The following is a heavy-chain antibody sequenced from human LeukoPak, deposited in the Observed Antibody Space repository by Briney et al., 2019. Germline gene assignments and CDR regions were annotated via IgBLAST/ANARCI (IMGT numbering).Heavy chain of an antibody. CDR3: ARDLLDCSGGSCFGGYYYYGMDV. CDR2: IYYSGST. CDR1: GGSISSYY. V-gene: IGHV4-59*01. D-gene: IGHD2-15*01. J-gene: IGHJ6*02. Sequence: SETLSLTCTVSGGSISSYYWSWIRQPPGKGLGWIGYIYYSGSTNYNPSLKSRVTISVDTSKNQFSLKLSSVTAADTAVYYCARDLLDCSGGSCFGGYYYYGMDVWGQGTTVTVSS.